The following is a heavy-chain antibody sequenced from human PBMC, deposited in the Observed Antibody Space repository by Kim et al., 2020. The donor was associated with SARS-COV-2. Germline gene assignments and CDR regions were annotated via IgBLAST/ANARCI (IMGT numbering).Heavy chain of an antibody. J-gene: IGHJ6*03. Sequence: ADSVKSRFTVSNDNAKNTLYLQVNSLRAEDTAVYYCASLSYPYYYYYMDVWGKGTTVTVSS. V-gene: IGHV3-74*01. CDR3: ASLSYPYYYYYMDV. D-gene: IGHD1-26*01.